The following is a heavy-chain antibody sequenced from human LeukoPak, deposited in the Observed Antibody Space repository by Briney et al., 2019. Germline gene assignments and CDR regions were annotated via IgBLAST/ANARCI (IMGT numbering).Heavy chain of an antibody. D-gene: IGHD3-22*01. J-gene: IGHJ4*02. CDR2: IKSKTDGGTT. CDR3: TTDSSYYDSSGYHG. CDR1: GFTFSNAW. Sequence: GGSLRLSCAASGFTFSNAWMSWVRQAPGKGLEWVGRIKSKTDGGTTDYAAPVKGRFTISRDDSKNTLYLQMNSLKTEDTAVYYCTTDSSYYDSSGYHGWGQGTLVTVSS. V-gene: IGHV3-15*01.